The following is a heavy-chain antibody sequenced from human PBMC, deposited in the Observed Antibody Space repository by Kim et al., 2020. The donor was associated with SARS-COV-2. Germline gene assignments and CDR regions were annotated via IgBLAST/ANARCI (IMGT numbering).Heavy chain of an antibody. Sequence: GESLRLSCAPSGFALSNFWMLWVRQVPGKGLVWVARINNDGSIAQYADAVKGRFTISRDNAKNTLYLQMNSLRAEDTAVYYCVRMRHYSGSDGFDYWGQGALVTVSS. CDR3: VRMRHYSGSDGFDY. D-gene: IGHD3-10*01. V-gene: IGHV3-74*01. CDR2: INNDGSIA. J-gene: IGHJ4*02. CDR1: GFALSNFW.